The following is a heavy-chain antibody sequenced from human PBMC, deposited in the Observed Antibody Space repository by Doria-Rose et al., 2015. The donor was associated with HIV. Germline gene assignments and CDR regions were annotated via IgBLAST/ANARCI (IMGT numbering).Heavy chain of an antibody. V-gene: IGHV3-21*01. Sequence: VQLVESGGGLVRPGGSLRLSCATSGFTFSSHRINWVRQAPGKGLEWVSSISSTSAYINYADSVSGRFTISRDNARNLLYLQMDSRRAEDTAIYYCATGVTLDYWGQGTLVTVSS. CDR3: ATGVTLDY. J-gene: IGHJ4*02. CDR2: ISSTSAYI. D-gene: IGHD3-10*01. CDR1: GFTFSSHR.